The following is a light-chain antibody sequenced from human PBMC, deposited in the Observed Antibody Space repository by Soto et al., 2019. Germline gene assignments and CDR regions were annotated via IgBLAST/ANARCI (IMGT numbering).Light chain of an antibody. V-gene: IGKV1-9*01. CDR2: PAS. CDR3: QHLSTYPFS. Sequence: DIQLTQSPSFLSASVGDRVTVSCRASQAISTSLAWFQQKAGKVPQLLVYPASTLQDGVPSRFSGSGSGTYFTLTINNLQAEDFATYYCQHLSTYPFSFGQGTKLDIK. CDR1: QAISTS. J-gene: IGKJ2*03.